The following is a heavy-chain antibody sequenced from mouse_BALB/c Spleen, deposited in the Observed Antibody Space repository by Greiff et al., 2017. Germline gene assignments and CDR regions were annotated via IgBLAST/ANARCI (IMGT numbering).Heavy chain of an antibody. CDR3: ARHEDSYYYGSSYVYFDV. J-gene: IGHJ1*01. CDR2: FYPGSGSI. V-gene: IGHV1-62-2*01. Sequence: VQLVESGAELVKPGASVKLSCKASGYTFTEYIIHWVKQRSGQGLEWIGWFYPGSGSIKYNEKFKDKATLTADKSSSTVYMELSRLTSEDSAVYFCARHEDSYYYGSSYVYFDVWGAGTTVTVSS. D-gene: IGHD1-1*01. CDR1: GYTFTEYI.